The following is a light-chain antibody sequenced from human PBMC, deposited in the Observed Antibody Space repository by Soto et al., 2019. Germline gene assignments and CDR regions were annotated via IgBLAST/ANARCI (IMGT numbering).Light chain of an antibody. CDR3: QQVNTYPYT. CDR2: AAS. CDR1: QGISSY. Sequence: IQLTQSPSSLSASVGGRVTITCRASQGISSYLAWYQQKPGKAPNLLIYAASTLQSGVPSRFSGSGSGTDFTLTISSLQPEDFATYYCQQVNTYPYTFGQGTNLDIK. V-gene: IGKV1-9*01. J-gene: IGKJ2*01.